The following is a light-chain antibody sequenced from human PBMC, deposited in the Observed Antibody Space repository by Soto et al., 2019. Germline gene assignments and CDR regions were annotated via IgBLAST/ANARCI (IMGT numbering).Light chain of an antibody. CDR3: QHYNSYSEA. J-gene: IGKJ1*01. V-gene: IGKV1-5*03. CDR1: QSISSW. CDR2: KAS. Sequence: DIQITQSPSTLSASVGDRVTITCRASQSISSWLAWYQQKPGKAPKLLIYKASSLESGVPSRFSGSGSGTEFTLTINSLQPDDFATYYCQHYNSYSEAFGQGTNVDI.